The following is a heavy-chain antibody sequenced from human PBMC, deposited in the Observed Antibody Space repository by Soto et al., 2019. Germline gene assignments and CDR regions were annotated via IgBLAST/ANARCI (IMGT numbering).Heavy chain of an antibody. CDR2: IKQDGSQK. V-gene: IGHV3-7*03. D-gene: IGHD2-15*01. CDR3: ARPYCSDGSCYNYFDP. J-gene: IGHJ5*02. CDR1: GFTFSSYW. Sequence: GGSPRLSCAASGFTFSSYWMNWVRQAPGKGLEWVANIKQDGSQKYYVDSVKGRFIIYRDNAKNSLYLQMNSLRAEDTAMYFCARPYCSDGSCYNYFDPWGQGTLVTVSS.